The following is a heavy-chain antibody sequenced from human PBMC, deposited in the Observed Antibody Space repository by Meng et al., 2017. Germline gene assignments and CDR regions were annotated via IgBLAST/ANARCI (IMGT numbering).Heavy chain of an antibody. D-gene: IGHD7-27*01. CDR2: IIPILGIA. V-gene: IGHV1-69*04. J-gene: IGHJ6*02. CDR1: GGTFSSYT. CDR3: ARELTGDPMHHYYYGMDV. Sequence: SVKVSCKASGGTFSSYTISWVRQAPGQGLEWMGRIIPILGIANYAQKFQGRVTITADKSTSTAYMELSNLRSEDTAVYYCARELTGDPMHHYYYGMDVWGQGTTVTVSS.